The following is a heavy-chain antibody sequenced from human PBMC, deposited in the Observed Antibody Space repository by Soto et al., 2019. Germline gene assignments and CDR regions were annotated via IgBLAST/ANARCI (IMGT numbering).Heavy chain of an antibody. V-gene: IGHV3-11*04. D-gene: IGHD1-26*01. CDR3: AREDILGARSFDY. CDR1: GFTFSDYY. CDR2: ISSSGSHR. Sequence: GGSLRLSCAASGFTFSDYYMTWIRQAPGKGLEWISYISSSGSHRFYADSVKGRFTISRDNDKNSQYLQMNSLRDEDTAVYYCAREDILGARSFDYWGQGTLVTVSS. J-gene: IGHJ4*02.